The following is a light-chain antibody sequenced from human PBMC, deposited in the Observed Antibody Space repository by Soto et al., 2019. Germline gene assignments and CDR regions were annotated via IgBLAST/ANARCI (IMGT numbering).Light chain of an antibody. V-gene: IGKV1-5*01. CDR1: QSINTL. J-gene: IGKJ1*01. Sequence: DIQMTQSPSTLSASVGARVTITCRASQSINTLLAWYQQKPGMAPNLLIYGASTLQSGVPSRFIGSGSGAEFTLTISSLQPDDAATYYWQQYSSSWTFGKGTNVE. CDR2: GAS. CDR3: QQYSSSWT.